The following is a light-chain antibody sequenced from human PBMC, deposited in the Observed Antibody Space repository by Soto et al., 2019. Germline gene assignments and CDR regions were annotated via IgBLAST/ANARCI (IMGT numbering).Light chain of an antibody. Sequence: QLVLTQPPSASGTPGQRVTISCSGRSSNIEKNSVNWYQQFPGTAPKLLIYRNNQRPSGVPDRFSGSKSGTSASLAISGLRSEDEADYYCSVWDDSLDGRVFGGGTQLTVL. J-gene: IGLJ3*02. CDR3: SVWDDSLDGRV. V-gene: IGLV1-44*01. CDR1: SSNIEKNS. CDR2: RNN.